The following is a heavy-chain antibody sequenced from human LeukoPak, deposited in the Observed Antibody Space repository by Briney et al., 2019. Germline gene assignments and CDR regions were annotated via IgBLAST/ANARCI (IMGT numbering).Heavy chain of an antibody. Sequence: SETLSLTCTVSGRSFSGYHWSWIRQPPGKGLEWIGFINHDGSANYNPSLNGRVTISLDTSKNQFSLILSSVTAADTAVYFCATYGGGQGGRGCWGQGTLVTVFS. D-gene: IGHD6-19*01. CDR3: ATYGGGQGGRGC. V-gene: IGHV4-59*08. CDR1: GRSFSGYH. J-gene: IGHJ4*02. CDR2: INHDGSA.